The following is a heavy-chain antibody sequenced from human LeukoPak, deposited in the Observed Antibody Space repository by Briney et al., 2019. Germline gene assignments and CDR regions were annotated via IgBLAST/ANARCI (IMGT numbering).Heavy chain of an antibody. Sequence: GGSLRLSCAASGFTFSSYAMSWVRQAPGKGLEWVSAISGSGGSTYYADSVKGRFTISRDNSKNTLYLQMESLRAEDTAVYYWAKDYYDSSGYFGDHFGYWGQGTLVTVSS. V-gene: IGHV3-23*01. CDR2: ISGSGGST. J-gene: IGHJ4*02. CDR1: GFTFSSYA. D-gene: IGHD3-22*01. CDR3: AKDYYDSSGYFGDHFGY.